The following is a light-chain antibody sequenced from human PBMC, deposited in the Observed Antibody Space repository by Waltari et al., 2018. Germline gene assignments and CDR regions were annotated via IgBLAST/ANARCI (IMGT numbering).Light chain of an antibody. CDR1: SGSVSTTSY. J-gene: IGLJ3*02. CDR2: KGS. Sequence: QTVVTQEPSLSVSPGGTVTPTCALTSGSVSTTSYATWYQQTPGQPPRTLVYKGSSRSSGVPDRFSGSIFGNKAALTITGAQADDECNYYCALYMGSGIWVFGGGTKLTVL. CDR3: ALYMGSGIWV. V-gene: IGLV8-61*01.